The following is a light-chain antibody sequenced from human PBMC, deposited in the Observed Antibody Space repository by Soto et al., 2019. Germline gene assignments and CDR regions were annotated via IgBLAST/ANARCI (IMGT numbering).Light chain of an antibody. CDR3: CSYAGSSYV. V-gene: IGLV2-11*01. Sequence: QSALTQPRSVSGSPGQSVTISCTGTRSDVGGYNYVSWYQQHPGKAPKLMIYDVSKRPSGVPDRFSGSKSGNTASLTISGRQAEDEADYYGCSYAGSSYVFGTGTKVTVL. CDR2: DVS. J-gene: IGLJ1*01. CDR1: RSDVGGYNY.